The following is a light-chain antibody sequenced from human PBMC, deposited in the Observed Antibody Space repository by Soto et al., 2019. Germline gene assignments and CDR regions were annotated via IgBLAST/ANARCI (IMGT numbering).Light chain of an antibody. CDR1: QSLVYSDGNAY. Sequence: DVVMTQSPLSLPVTLGQPASISCRSSQSLVYSDGNAYLNWFHQRPGQSPRRLIYKVSYRDSGVPDRFSGSGSGTDFTLKIRRVEAEDVGVYYCMQGTHWPPYTFGQGTKLEMK. CDR2: KVS. CDR3: MQGTHWPPYT. J-gene: IGKJ2*01. V-gene: IGKV2-30*01.